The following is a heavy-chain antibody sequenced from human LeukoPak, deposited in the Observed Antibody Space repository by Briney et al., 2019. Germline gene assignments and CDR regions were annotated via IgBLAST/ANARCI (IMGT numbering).Heavy chain of an antibody. J-gene: IGHJ3*02. CDR2: ISGDGGST. CDR3: AKDFHLEWLFEARAFDI. V-gene: IGHV3-43*02. D-gene: IGHD3-3*01. Sequence: GSLRLSFAASGFTFDDYAMHWVRQAPGKGLEWVSLISGDGGSTYYADPVKGRFTISRDNSKNSLYLQMNSLRTEDTALYYCAKDFHLEWLFEARAFDIWGQGTMVTVSS. CDR1: GFTFDDYA.